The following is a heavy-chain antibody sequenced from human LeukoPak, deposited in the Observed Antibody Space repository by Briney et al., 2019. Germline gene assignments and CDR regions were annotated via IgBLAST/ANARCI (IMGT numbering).Heavy chain of an antibody. Sequence: GASVKVSCKTSGYTFTGYYMHWVRQAPGLGLEWMGMINPSGGSTRYAQKFQGRVAMTRDTSTSTVYMELSGLSSEDTAVYYCARLGGYQYRWGQGTLVTVSS. V-gene: IGHV1-46*01. CDR1: GYTFTGYY. J-gene: IGHJ5*02. CDR2: INPSGGST. D-gene: IGHD5-12*01. CDR3: ARLGGYQYR.